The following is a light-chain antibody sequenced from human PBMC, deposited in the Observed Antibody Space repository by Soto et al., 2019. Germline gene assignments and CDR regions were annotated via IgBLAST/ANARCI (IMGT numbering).Light chain of an antibody. CDR3: HQYHSFST. CDR1: QSLDSW. V-gene: IGKV1-5*03. Sequence: DIQMTQSPSTLSASVEDIVTITCRASQSLDSWLAWYQQKPGKPPKLLIYKTSILEFGVPSRFSGSGSGTLFTLTISSLQPDDFATYYCHQYHSFSTFGQGTKVDIK. J-gene: IGKJ1*01. CDR2: KTS.